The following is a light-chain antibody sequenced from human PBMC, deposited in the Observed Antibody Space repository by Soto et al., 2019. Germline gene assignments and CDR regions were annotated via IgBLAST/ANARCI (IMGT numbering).Light chain of an antibody. V-gene: IGKV3-20*01. CDR1: QSVSSNY. Sequence: EIVLTQSPGTLSVSPGERVTLSCRASQSVSSNYLAWYQQRPGQAPRPLIFGASYRATGIPDRFSGSGSGTDFTLTISSLQPEDFAVYYCQQYSNSPPEFTFGPGTKVDSK. CDR3: QQYSNSPPEFT. CDR2: GAS. J-gene: IGKJ3*01.